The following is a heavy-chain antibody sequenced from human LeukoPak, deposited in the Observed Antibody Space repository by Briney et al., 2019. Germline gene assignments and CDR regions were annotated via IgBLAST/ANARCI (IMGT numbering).Heavy chain of an antibody. CDR2: IYYSGST. V-gene: IGHV4-39*01. J-gene: IGHJ6*02. Sequence: SETLSLTCTVSGGSISSSSYYWGWIRQPPGKGLEWIGSIYYSGSTYYNPSLKSRVTIFVDTSKNQFSLKLSSVTAADTAVYYCASQLYYYGSGSYYPVWGQGTTVTVSS. CDR1: GGSISSSSYY. CDR3: ASQLYYYGSGSYYPV. D-gene: IGHD3-10*01.